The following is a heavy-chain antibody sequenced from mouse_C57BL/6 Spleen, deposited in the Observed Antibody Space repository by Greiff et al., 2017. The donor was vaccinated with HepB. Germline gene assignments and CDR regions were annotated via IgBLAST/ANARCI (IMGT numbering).Heavy chain of an antibody. CDR3: ARSPSGTGAMDY. CDR2: IYPRSGNT. V-gene: IGHV1-81*01. CDR1: GYTFTSYG. D-gene: IGHD4-1*01. J-gene: IGHJ4*01. Sequence: QVQLQQSGAELARTGASVKLSCKASGYTFTSYGISWVKQRTGQGLEWIGEIYPRSGNTYYNEKFKGKATLTADKSSSTAYMELRSLTSEDSAVYFCARSPSGTGAMDYWGQGTSVTVSS.